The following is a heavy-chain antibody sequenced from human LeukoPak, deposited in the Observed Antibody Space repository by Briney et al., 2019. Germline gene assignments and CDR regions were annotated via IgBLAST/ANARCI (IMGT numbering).Heavy chain of an antibody. CDR1: GFASCSYA. J-gene: IGHJ4*02. Sequence: SLRLSSAASGFASCSYAMSWVCQAPGKGLEWVSTISSSGGSTYYADYVRSQFTGSRDNSKNTLYLQMNGLRVEDTAIFFCAKSRRVTAEDNAPGDYGGPGTLVTVSS. D-gene: IGHD2-21*02. V-gene: IGHV3-23*01. CDR2: ISSSGGST. CDR3: AKSRRVTAEDNAPGDY.